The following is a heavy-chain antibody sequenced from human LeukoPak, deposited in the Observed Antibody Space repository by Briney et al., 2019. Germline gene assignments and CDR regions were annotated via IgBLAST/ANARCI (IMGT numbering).Heavy chain of an antibody. V-gene: IGHV3-33*01. CDR2: VWYDGINK. J-gene: IGHJ4*02. Sequence: GGSLRLSCSASGFTFSIYGVHSVRQAPGKGLEWVADVWYDGINKYYADSVKGRFTISRDNSKNTLYLQMNSLRAEDTAVYYCARSTSSEYDIYHFDYWGQGTLVTVSS. CDR1: GFTFSIYG. D-gene: IGHD3-9*01. CDR3: ARSTSSEYDIYHFDY.